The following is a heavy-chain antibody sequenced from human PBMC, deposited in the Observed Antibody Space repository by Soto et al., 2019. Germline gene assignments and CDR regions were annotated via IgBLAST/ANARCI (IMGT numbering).Heavy chain of an antibody. CDR3: ARAVRTGFYGIDV. V-gene: IGHV1-69*01. Sequence: QVQLVQSGAEVKKPGSSVKVSCRASGDSFSNYAVNWLRQAPGRGLEWMGGLIPVFGTSNYAEKFQGRLTITADESTSTAYMEVSSLTSEDTAVYYCARAVRTGFYGIDVWGQGTTVSVSS. CDR1: GDSFSNYA. CDR2: LIPVFGTS. J-gene: IGHJ6*02.